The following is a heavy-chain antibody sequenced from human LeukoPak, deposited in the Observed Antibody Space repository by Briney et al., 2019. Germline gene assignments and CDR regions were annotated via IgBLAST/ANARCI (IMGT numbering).Heavy chain of an antibody. CDR3: ARAFRYSYGPRNWFDP. V-gene: IGHV4-39*07. D-gene: IGHD5-18*01. CDR1: GGSISSSSYY. Sequence: PSETLSLTCTVSGGSISSSSYYWGWIRQPPGKGLECIGSIYYSGSTYYNPSLKSRVTISVDTSKNQFSLKLSSVTAADTAVYYCARAFRYSYGPRNWFDPWGQGTLVTVSS. CDR2: IYYSGST. J-gene: IGHJ5*02.